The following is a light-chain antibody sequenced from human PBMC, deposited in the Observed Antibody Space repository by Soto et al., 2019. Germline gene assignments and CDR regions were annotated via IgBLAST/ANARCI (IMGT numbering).Light chain of an antibody. CDR2: GVS. CDR1: RSDIGSYNY. J-gene: IGLJ1*01. Sequence: QSALTQPASVSGSPGQSITISCSGTRSDIGSYNYVAWYQQFPGKTPKILIYGVSNRPSGVSSRCSGSKSVNTASLTISGLQAEDEADYYCISYTGSSTSYVFGSGTKVTVL. CDR3: ISYTGSSTSYV. V-gene: IGLV2-14*01.